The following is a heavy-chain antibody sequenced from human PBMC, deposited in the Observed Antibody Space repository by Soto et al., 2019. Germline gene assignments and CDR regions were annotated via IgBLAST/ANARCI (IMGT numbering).Heavy chain of an antibody. V-gene: IGHV3-30*19. Sequence: QVQLVESGGGVVQPGGSLRLSCAASDFTFTDFGMHWVRQAPGGGLEWVAIISYDGIEKHYADSAKGRFTISRDNFRNTLYLQMNSLRAEDTAVYYCARAPGDRPWAWFDPWGQETLVTVSS. CDR2: ISYDGIEK. CDR1: DFTFTDFG. J-gene: IGHJ5*02. D-gene: IGHD3-10*01. CDR3: ARAPGDRPWAWFDP.